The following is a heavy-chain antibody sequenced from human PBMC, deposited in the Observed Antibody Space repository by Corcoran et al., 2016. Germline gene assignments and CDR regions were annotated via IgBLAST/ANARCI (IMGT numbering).Heavy chain of an antibody. V-gene: IGHV3-30*18. CDR1: GFTFSSYG. J-gene: IGHJ6*02. CDR3: AKEGASITIFGVVEYYYGMDV. Sequence: QVQLVESGGGVVQPGRSLRLSCAASGFTFSSYGMHWVRQAPGKGLEWVAVISYDGSNKYYADSVKGRFTISRDNSKNTLYLQMNSLRAEVTAVYYCAKEGASITIFGVVEYYYGMDVWGQGTTVTVSS. D-gene: IGHD3-3*01. CDR2: ISYDGSNK.